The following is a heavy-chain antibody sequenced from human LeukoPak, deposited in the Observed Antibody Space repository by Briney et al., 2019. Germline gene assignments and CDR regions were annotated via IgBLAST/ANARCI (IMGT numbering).Heavy chain of an antibody. J-gene: IGHJ4*02. D-gene: IGHD5-12*01. CDR2: TYYSGST. CDR1: GGSISSSSYY. V-gene: IGHV4-39*06. Sequence: PSETLSLPCTVSGGSISSSSYYWGWIRKPQGKGLEWIGSTYYSGSTCYDPSLKGRVTISVDNSKKHSPQKLRSVTAADTAVYYCAEEWLRQVIGFYWGQGTLVTVSS. CDR3: AEEWLRQVIGFY.